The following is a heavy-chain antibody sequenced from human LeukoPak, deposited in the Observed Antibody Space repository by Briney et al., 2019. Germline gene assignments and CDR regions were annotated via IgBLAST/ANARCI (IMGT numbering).Heavy chain of an antibody. D-gene: IGHD2-2*01. CDR3: ARRQGCSSTSCPPDY. V-gene: IGHV5-51*01. CDR2: IYPGDSDT. J-gene: IGHJ4*02. Sequence: GESLKISFRGSGYSFTTYWIGWVRQMPGKGLEWMGIIYPGDSDTRYTPSFQGQVTMSADKSINTAYLQWSSLKASDTAIYYCARRQGCSSTSCPPDYWGQGTLVTVSP. CDR1: GYSFTTYW.